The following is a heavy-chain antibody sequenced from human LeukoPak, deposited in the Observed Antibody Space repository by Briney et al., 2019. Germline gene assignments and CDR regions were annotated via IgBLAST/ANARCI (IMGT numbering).Heavy chain of an antibody. V-gene: IGHV3-9*01. CDR2: ISWNSGSI. J-gene: IGHJ4*02. CDR3: AKDSLFLSDWYNAVFDY. CDR1: GFTFDDYA. D-gene: IGHD6-19*01. Sequence: PGGSLRLSCAASGFTFDDYAMHWVRQAPGKGLEWVSGISWNSGSIAYADSVKGRFTISRDNAKNSLYLQMNSLRTEDTALYYCAKDSLFLSDWYNAVFDYWGQGTLVTVSS.